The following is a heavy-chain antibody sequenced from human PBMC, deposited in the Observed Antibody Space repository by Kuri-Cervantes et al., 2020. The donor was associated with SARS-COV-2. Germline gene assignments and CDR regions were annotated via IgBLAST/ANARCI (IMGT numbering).Heavy chain of an antibody. Sequence: SETLSLTCAVDGGSFSAHYWSWIRQSPGKGLEWIGEINHIGTTNYNPSLKSRVAMSVDASKKQFSLRLTSVTAADTAVYYCARELALTGYVDYWGQGTLVTVSS. V-gene: IGHV4-34*01. J-gene: IGHJ4*02. CDR1: GGSFSAHY. CDR3: ARELALTGYVDY. D-gene: IGHD3-9*01. CDR2: INHIGTT.